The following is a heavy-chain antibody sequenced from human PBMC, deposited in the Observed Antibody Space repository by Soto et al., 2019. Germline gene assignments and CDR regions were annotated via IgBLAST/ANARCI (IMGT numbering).Heavy chain of an antibody. CDR1: CGNISNSA. CDR2: IIPFFCTA. CDR3: ARDLLGYYDSSGYAAFDI. D-gene: IGHD3-22*01. J-gene: IGHJ3*02. V-gene: IGHV1-69*13. Sequence: GAAVKVPCKGSCGNISNSAFSWGRQAPGQGLEWMGGIIPFFCTATYAQKFQSRVTIPADESTSTAYMELSSLRSEDTAVYYCARDLLGYYDSSGYAAFDIRGQGSMVTGSS.